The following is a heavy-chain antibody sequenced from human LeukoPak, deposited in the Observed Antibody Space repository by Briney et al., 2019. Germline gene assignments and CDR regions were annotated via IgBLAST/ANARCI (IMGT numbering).Heavy chain of an antibody. Sequence: GGSLRLSCAASGFTFSSYGMHWVRQAPGKGLEWVAFIRYDGSNKYYADSVKGRFTISRDNSKNTLYLQMNSLRAEDTAVYYCAGYGSGSIYYYYYMDVWGKGTTVTISS. D-gene: IGHD3-10*01. CDR2: IRYDGSNK. CDR1: GFTFSSYG. CDR3: AGYGSGSIYYYYYMDV. V-gene: IGHV3-30*02. J-gene: IGHJ6*03.